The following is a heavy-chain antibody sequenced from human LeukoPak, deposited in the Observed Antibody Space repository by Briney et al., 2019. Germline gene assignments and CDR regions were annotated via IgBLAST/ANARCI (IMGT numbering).Heavy chain of an antibody. V-gene: IGHV4-34*01. CDR2: INHSGST. Sequence: PSETLSLTCAVYGGSFSGYYWSWIRQPPGKGLEWIGEINHSGSTNYNPSLKSRVTISVDTSKNQFSLKLSSVTAADTAVYYCARGPRYFGWFDPWGQGTLVTDSS. CDR1: GGSFSGYY. CDR3: ARGPRYFGWFDP. J-gene: IGHJ5*02. D-gene: IGHD3-9*01.